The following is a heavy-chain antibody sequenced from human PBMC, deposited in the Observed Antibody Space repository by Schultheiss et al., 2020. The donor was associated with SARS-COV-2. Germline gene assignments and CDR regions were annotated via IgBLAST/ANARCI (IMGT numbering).Heavy chain of an antibody. Sequence: SETLSLTCTVSGGSISGYYWSWIRQLPGKGLEYIGYIYYSGSTNYNPSLKSRVTISVDTSKNQFSLKLSSVTAADTAVYYCARGLDSSSPRGHFDYWGQGTLVTVSS. D-gene: IGHD6-6*01. J-gene: IGHJ4*02. CDR2: IYYSGST. CDR1: GGSISGYY. CDR3: ARGLDSSSPRGHFDY. V-gene: IGHV4-59*12.